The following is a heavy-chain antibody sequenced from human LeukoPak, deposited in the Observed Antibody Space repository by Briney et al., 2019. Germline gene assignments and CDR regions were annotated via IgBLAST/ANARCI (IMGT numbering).Heavy chain of an antibody. V-gene: IGHV5-51*01. D-gene: IGHD1-14*01. CDR3: ARSKSLVNHDSFDI. J-gene: IGHJ3*02. CDR1: GYSFTSYW. CDR2: IYPGDSDA. Sequence: GESLNISCKGSGYSFTSYWIGWVRQMPGKGLEWMGIIYPGDSDARYSPSFQGQVTISADKSISTAYLQWSSLNASDTAMYYCARSKSLVNHDSFDIWGQGTMLIVSS.